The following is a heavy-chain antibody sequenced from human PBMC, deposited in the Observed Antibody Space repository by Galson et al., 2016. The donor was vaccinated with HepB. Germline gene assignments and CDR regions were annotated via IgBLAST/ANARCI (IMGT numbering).Heavy chain of an antibody. CDR3: ARVGVIPYYYYGMDV. Sequence: SLRLSCAASGFTFTSYWIHWVRQVPGEGLVWVSRINSDGSSTHYADSVKGRFTISRDNAKNTVYLQMNSLRVEDTAVCYCARVGVIPYYYYGMDVWGQGTMVIVSS. CDR1: GFTFTSYW. CDR2: INSDGSST. V-gene: IGHV3-74*01. D-gene: IGHD3-10*01. J-gene: IGHJ6*01.